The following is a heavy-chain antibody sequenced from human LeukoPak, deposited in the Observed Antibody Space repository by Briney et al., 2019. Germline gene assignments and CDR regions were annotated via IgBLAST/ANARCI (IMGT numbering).Heavy chain of an antibody. CDR2: INHSGST. D-gene: IGHD3-10*01. V-gene: IGHV4-34*01. CDR1: GGSFSGYY. CDR3: ARGRGVWWFDP. J-gene: IGHJ5*02. Sequence: NPSETLSLTCAVYGGSFSGYYWSWIHQPPGKGLEWIGEINHSGSTNYNPSLKSRVTISVDTSKNQFSLKLSSVTAADTAVYYCARGRGVWWFDPWGQGTLVTVSS.